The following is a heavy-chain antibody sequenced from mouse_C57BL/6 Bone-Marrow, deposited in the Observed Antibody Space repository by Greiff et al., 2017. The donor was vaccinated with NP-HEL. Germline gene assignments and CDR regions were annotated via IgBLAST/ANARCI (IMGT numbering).Heavy chain of an antibody. CDR2: IYPGDGDT. Sequence: VQLQQSGAELVKPGASVKISCKASGYAYSSYWMNWVKQRPGKGLEWIGQIYPGDGDTNYNGKFKGKATLTADKSSSTAYMQLSSLTSEDSAVYFCARTTTVVAYDFDYWGQGTTLTVSS. V-gene: IGHV1-80*01. CDR3: ARTTTVVAYDFDY. CDR1: GYAYSSYW. J-gene: IGHJ2*01. D-gene: IGHD1-1*01.